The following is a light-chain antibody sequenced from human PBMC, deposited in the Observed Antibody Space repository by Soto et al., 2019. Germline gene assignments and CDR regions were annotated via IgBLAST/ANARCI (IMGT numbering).Light chain of an antibody. Sequence: QSVLTQPPSVSGAPGQRVTISCTGSSSNIGAHYDVHWYQQLPGTAPKLLIYGNSNRPSGVPDRFSGSQSGTSASLAITGLQAEDEADYYCQSYDNSLSVYVFGTGTKVTVL. V-gene: IGLV1-40*01. J-gene: IGLJ1*01. CDR3: QSYDNSLSVYV. CDR1: SSNIGAHYD. CDR2: GNS.